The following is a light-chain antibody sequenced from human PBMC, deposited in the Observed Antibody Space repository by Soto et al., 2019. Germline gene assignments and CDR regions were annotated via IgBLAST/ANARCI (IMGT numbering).Light chain of an antibody. Sequence: DIQMTQSPSYLSASVGDRVTITCRASQSISSYLNWYQQKPGKAPKLLIYAASSLQSGVPSRFSGSGSGTDFTLTIRSLQPEDFATYYFQQSYSTPPYTFGQGTKLEIK. J-gene: IGKJ2*01. CDR1: QSISSY. CDR2: AAS. V-gene: IGKV1-39*01. CDR3: QQSYSTPPYT.